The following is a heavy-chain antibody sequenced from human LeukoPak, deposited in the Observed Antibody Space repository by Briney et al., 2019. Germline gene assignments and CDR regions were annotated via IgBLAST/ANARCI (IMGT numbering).Heavy chain of an antibody. D-gene: IGHD4-17*01. CDR1: GGSFRGYH. Sequence: AETLSLTCGVYGGSFRGYHWRWIRQPPGKGVEWIGEDNHRGSTNYNPSLKSRVTISVDTSKNQFSLKLSSVAAADTAVYYCARIRVGTTVTAQYYYYGMDVWGQGTRVTVSS. CDR2: DNHRGST. V-gene: IGHV4-34*01. J-gene: IGHJ6*02. CDR3: ARIRVGTTVTAQYYYYGMDV.